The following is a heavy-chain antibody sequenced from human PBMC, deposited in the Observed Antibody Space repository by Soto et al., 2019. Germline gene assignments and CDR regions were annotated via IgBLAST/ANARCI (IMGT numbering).Heavy chain of an antibody. CDR2: INSDGSST. CDR1: GFTFSTYW. CDR3: VRLQSTTLGGGEAFDI. J-gene: IGHJ3*02. Sequence: EVQLVESGGDLVQPGGSLRLSCAASGFTFSTYWMHWVRQVPGKGLVWVSRINSDGSSTRYADSVKGRFTISRDNAKNTLYLQMNSLRAEDTAVSYCVRLQSTTLGGGEAFDIWGQGAMVTGSS. D-gene: IGHD3-16*01. V-gene: IGHV3-74*01.